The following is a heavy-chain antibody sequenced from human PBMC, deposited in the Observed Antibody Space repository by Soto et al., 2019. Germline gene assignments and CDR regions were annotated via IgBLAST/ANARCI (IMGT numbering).Heavy chain of an antibody. CDR1: GYTFTSYY. J-gene: IGHJ6*02. CDR2: INPSGGST. D-gene: IGHD6-19*01. CDR3: ARGGATTYSSGWRYGMDV. Sequence: ASVKVSCKASGYTFTSYYMHWVRQAPGQGLEWMGIINPSGGSTSYAQKFQGRVTMTRDTSTITVYMELNRLRSEDTAVYYCARGGATTYSSGWRYGMDVWGPGTTVTVSS. V-gene: IGHV1-46*01.